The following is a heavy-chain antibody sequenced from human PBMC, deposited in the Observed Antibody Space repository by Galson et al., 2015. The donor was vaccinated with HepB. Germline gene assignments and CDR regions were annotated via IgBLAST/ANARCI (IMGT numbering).Heavy chain of an antibody. CDR2: ISGSGSNT. CDR3: AKGIWEYYDNRVFDS. CDR1: GFTFSTYA. Sequence: SLRLSCAASGFTFSTYAVNWVRQAPGKGLEWVATISGSGSNTFYADSVKGRFPISRDRSKNTLYLQMSSLRAEDTAVYYCAKGIWEYYDNRVFDSWGQGTLVTVSS. V-gene: IGHV3-23*01. J-gene: IGHJ4*02. D-gene: IGHD3-22*01.